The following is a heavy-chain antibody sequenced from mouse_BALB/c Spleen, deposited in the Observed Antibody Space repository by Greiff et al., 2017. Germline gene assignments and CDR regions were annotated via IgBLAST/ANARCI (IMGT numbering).Heavy chain of an antibody. CDR1: GFTFSDYY. CDR3: ARDYYYGSSYRAMDY. D-gene: IGHD1-1*01. Sequence: EVKLMESGGGLVKPGGSLKLSCAASGFTFSDYYMYWVRQTPEKRLEWVATISDGGSYTYYPDSVKGRFTISRDNAKNNLYLQMSSLKSEDTAMYYCARDYYYGSSYRAMDYWGQGTSVTVSA. CDR2: ISDGGSYT. V-gene: IGHV5-4*02. J-gene: IGHJ4*01.